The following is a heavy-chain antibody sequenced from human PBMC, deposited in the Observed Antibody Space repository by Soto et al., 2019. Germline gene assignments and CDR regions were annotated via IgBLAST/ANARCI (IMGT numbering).Heavy chain of an antibody. CDR3: AHRSFANDAFDV. J-gene: IGHJ3*01. CDR1: GFSLSTSGVG. CDR2: IYWNDDK. D-gene: IGHD3-3*01. Sequence: QITLKESGPTLVKPTQTLTLTCTFSGFSLSTSGVGVGWIRQPPGKALEWLALIYWNDDKHYSPSLKSRLTSXKXHPKNQVVLTMPNMDPVDTATYYCAHRSFANDAFDVWGQGPMVTVSS. V-gene: IGHV2-5*01.